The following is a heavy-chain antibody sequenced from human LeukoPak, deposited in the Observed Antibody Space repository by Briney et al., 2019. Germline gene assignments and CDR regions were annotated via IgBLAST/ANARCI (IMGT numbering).Heavy chain of an antibody. CDR3: ARWLDSSSSRYQAFEE. CDR1: GFTFSNYW. V-gene: IGHV3-7*01. D-gene: IGHD2-2*01. J-gene: IGHJ4*02. CDR2: IKEGKSKK. Sequence: PGGSLRLSCSASGFTFSNYWVSWVRQAPGKGLEWVANIKEGKSKKYYVDSVKRRFTITRDTAKSSLCPQISSLRAEDPAVYQCARWLDSSSSRYQAFEEWGQGTLVTVSS.